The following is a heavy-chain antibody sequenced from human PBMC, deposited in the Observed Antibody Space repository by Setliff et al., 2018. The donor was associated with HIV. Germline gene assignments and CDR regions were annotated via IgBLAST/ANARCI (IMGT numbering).Heavy chain of an antibody. V-gene: IGHV1-18*01. CDR1: GYTFTDYG. D-gene: IGHD3-22*01. Sequence: ASVKVSCKASGYTFTDYGISWVRQAPGQGLEWMGWISAYNGNTNYAQKLQGRVTMTTDTSTSTAYMGLRSLRSDDTAVYYCARDKAYYYDSSGSYDAFDIWGQGTMVTVSS. CDR2: ISAYNGNT. CDR3: ARDKAYYYDSSGSYDAFDI. J-gene: IGHJ3*02.